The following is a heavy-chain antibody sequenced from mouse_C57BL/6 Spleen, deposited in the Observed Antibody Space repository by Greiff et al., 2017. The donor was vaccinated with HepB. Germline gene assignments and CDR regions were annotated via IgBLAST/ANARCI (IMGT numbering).Heavy chain of an antibody. CDR3: ANHYYGSSYDYYAMDY. J-gene: IGHJ4*01. CDR1: GYAFSSSW. D-gene: IGHD1-1*01. Sequence: QVQLQQSGPELVKPGASVKISCKASGYAFSSSWMNWVKQRPGKGLEWIGRIYPGDGDTNYNGKFKGKATLTADKSSSTAYMQLSSLTSEDSAVYFCANHYYGSSYDYYAMDYWGQGTSVTVSS. CDR2: IYPGDGDT. V-gene: IGHV1-82*01.